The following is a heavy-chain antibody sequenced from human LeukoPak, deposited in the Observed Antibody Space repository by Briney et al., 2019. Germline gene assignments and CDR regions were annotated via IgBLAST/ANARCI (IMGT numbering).Heavy chain of an antibody. CDR3: ARDVTWTYFDF. D-gene: IGHD3/OR15-3a*01. CDR1: GGSISSYY. V-gene: IGHV4-59*01. Sequence: SETLSLTCTVSGGSISSYYWSWIRLPPGKGLEWIGYLSKSGNTNYSPSLKSRVTIFGDTSKNQFFLKLSSVTAADTAMYYCARDVTWTYFDFWGQGTLVTVSS. CDR2: LSKSGNT. J-gene: IGHJ4*02.